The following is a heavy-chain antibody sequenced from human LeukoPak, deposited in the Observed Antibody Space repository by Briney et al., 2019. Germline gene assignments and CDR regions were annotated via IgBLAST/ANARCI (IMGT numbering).Heavy chain of an antibody. J-gene: IGHJ3*02. Sequence: GGSLRLSCAVSEFIIRNYWMTWVRQVPGKGLEWVANIKQDGSEKYYVDSVKGRFTISRDNAKNSLDLQMNNLRAEDTAVYYCARDSLWAFDIWGQGTMVTVSS. V-gene: IGHV3-7*01. CDR1: EFIIRNYW. CDR3: ARDSLWAFDI. D-gene: IGHD2-21*01. CDR2: IKQDGSEK.